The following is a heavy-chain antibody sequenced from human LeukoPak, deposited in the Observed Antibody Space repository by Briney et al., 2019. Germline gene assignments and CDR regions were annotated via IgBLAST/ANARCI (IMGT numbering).Heavy chain of an antibody. D-gene: IGHD2-15*01. J-gene: IGHJ4*02. V-gene: IGHV3-21*01. CDR2: INYSGTNM. CDR3: VTSGCSGATFYFYFDF. CDR1: GFTFSSYS. Sequence: GGSLRLSCAASGFTFSSYSMNWVRQAPGKGLEWVSSINYSGTNMYYADPVKGRFTISRDNAKNSLFLQMNSLRPEDTAVYYCVTSGCSGATFYFYFDFWGQGTLVTVSS.